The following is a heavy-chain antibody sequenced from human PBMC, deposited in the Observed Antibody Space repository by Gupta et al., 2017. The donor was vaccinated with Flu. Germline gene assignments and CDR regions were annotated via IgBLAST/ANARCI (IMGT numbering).Heavy chain of an antibody. CDR1: GYSFSDYG. CDR2: ISGYNGDT. Sequence: QIQLEQSGAEVRMPGASVKISCKTSGYSFSDYGISWVRQAPGQGLEWMGWISGYNGDTNYLQKFQGRVTMTTDTSTTTAYMELRSLRYDDTAVYYCARSTGELWLGFDVWGQGSLVTVSS. V-gene: IGHV1-18*01. D-gene: IGHD3-10*01. J-gene: IGHJ4*02. CDR3: ARSTGELWLGFDV.